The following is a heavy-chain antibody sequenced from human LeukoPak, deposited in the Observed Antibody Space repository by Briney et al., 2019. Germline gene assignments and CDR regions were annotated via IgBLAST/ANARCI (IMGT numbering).Heavy chain of an antibody. CDR1: GFTFSNYW. Sequence: GGSLRLSCAASGFTFSNYWMHWVRQAPGKGLVWVSRINSDGSSTNYADSVKGRFTISRDNAKNTLHLQMNSLRAEDTAVYFCTYGSGSSTGWYFDYWGQGTLVTVSS. CDR3: TYGSGSSTGWYFDY. CDR2: INSDGSST. J-gene: IGHJ4*02. D-gene: IGHD3-10*01. V-gene: IGHV3-74*01.